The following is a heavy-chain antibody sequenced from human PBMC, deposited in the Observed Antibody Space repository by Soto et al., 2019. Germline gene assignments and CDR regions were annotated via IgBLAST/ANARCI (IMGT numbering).Heavy chain of an antibody. CDR2: ISSSSSYI. Sequence: LRLSCAASGFTFSSYSMNWVRQAPGKGLEWVSSISSSSSYIYYADSVKGRFTISRDNAKNSLYLQMNSLRAEDTAVYYCAARGYSSGSSPNYWGQGTPVTVSS. CDR1: GFTFSSYS. CDR3: AARGYSSGSSPNY. J-gene: IGHJ4*02. V-gene: IGHV3-21*01. D-gene: IGHD6-19*01.